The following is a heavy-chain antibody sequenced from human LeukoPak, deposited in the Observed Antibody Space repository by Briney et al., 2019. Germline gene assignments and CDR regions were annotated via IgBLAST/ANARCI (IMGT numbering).Heavy chain of an antibody. CDR2: IGTAGDT. CDR1: GFTFSNYD. D-gene: IGHD4-17*01. J-gene: IGHJ6*02. CDR3: ARGPATVTASYYYYGMDV. Sequence: GGSLRLSCAASGFTFSNYDMHWVRQATGKGLDWVSAIGTAGDTYYPGSVKGRFTISRENAKNSLYLQMNSLRAGDTAVYYCARGPATVTASYYYYGMDVWGQGTTVTVSS. V-gene: IGHV3-13*01.